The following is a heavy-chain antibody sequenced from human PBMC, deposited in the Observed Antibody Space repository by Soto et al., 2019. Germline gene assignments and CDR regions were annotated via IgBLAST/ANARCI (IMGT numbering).Heavy chain of an antibody. V-gene: IGHV4-59*08. CDR1: VGSISINF. CDR2: IYYSGST. Sequence: SETLALTCTVSVGSISINFCSRMPQARGNGLEWIWYIYYSGSTNNNPSLKSRVTISVDTSKNQFSLKLTSVTAADTAVYYCGRYGGIAKTEGGGLLSAFDIWGQGTMVT. J-gene: IGHJ3*02. D-gene: IGHD2-21*02. CDR3: GRYGGIAKTEGGGLLSAFDI.